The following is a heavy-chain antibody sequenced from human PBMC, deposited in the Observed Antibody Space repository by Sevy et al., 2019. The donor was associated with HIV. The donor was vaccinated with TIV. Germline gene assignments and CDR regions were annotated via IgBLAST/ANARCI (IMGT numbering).Heavy chain of an antibody. V-gene: IGHV3-7*01. J-gene: IGHJ4*02. CDR1: GYTFSDYW. CDR2: IKQDGSKK. D-gene: IGHD3-16*01. Sequence: GGSLRLSCAASGYTFSDYWMSWVRQAPEKGLEWVANIKQDGSKKYYVDSVKGRFIMSRDNAKNSLYLEMNSLRAEDTAVYYCARLKLHYDPYYFDLWGQGILVTVSS. CDR3: ARLKLHYDPYYFDL.